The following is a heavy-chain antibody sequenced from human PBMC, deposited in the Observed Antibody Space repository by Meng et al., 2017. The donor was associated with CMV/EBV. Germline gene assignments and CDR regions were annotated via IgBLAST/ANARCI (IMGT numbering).Heavy chain of an antibody. Sequence: GESLKISCAASGFTFSSYAMHWVRQAPGKGLEWVAVISYDGSNKYYADSVKGRFTISRDNSKNTLYLQMNSLRAEDTAVYYCGSGYYYYGMDVWGQGTTVTVSS. CDR3: GSGYYYYGMDV. CDR1: GFTFSSYA. J-gene: IGHJ6*02. V-gene: IGHV3-30*04. CDR2: ISYDGSNK.